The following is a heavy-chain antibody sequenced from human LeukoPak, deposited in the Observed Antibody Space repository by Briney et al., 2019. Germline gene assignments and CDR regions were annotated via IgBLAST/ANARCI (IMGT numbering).Heavy chain of an antibody. V-gene: IGHV3-48*01. J-gene: IGHJ4*02. Sequence: GGSLRLSCAASGFTFSNYSMNWVRQAPGKGLEWVSFISSSSSTIYYADSVKGRFTISRDNAKNSLYLQMNSLRAEDTAVYYCGRSSLLPYFDYWGQGTLVTVSS. D-gene: IGHD3-16*02. CDR1: GFTFSNYS. CDR3: GRSSLLPYFDY. CDR2: ISSSSSTI.